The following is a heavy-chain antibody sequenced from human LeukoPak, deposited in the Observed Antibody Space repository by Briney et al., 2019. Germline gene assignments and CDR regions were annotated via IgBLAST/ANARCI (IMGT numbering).Heavy chain of an antibody. CDR3: ARDLDIVVVPAATTWGSWFDP. J-gene: IGHJ5*02. Sequence: ASVKVSCKASGGTFSSYAISWVRQAPGQGLEWMGRIIPIFGTANYAQKFQGRVTITTDESTSTAYMELSSLRSEDTAVYYCARDLDIVVVPAATTWGSWFDPWGQGTLVTVSS. CDR2: IIPIFGTA. CDR1: GGTFSSYA. D-gene: IGHD2-2*03. V-gene: IGHV1-69*05.